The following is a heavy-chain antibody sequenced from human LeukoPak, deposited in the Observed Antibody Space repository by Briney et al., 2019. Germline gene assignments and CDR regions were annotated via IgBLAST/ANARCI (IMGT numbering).Heavy chain of an antibody. Sequence: SETLSLTCTVSGGSISSGAYYWSWIRQYPGKGLEWIGYIFYSGNTYYNPSLKSRVTISVDTSKNQFSLKLSSMTAADTAVYYCARDVRDCSGGDCYYYGMDVWGPGATVTVSS. D-gene: IGHD2-15*01. J-gene: IGHJ6*02. CDR1: GGSISSGAYY. CDR3: ARDVRDCSGGDCYYYGMDV. V-gene: IGHV4-31*03. CDR2: IFYSGNT.